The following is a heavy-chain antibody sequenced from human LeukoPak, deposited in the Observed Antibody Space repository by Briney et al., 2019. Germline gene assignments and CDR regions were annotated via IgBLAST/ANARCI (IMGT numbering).Heavy chain of an antibody. Sequence: KPSETLSLTCTVSGGSISGTTYYWGWIRQPPGKRLAWIGGMSYSGSTHYNPSLKSRVAISVDTSKNQLSLNLNSVTAADTAVYYCARIRATGLPDYWGQGTLLTVSS. CDR2: MSYSGST. D-gene: IGHD1-1*01. CDR1: GGSISGTTYY. V-gene: IGHV4-39*01. CDR3: ARIRATGLPDY. J-gene: IGHJ4*02.